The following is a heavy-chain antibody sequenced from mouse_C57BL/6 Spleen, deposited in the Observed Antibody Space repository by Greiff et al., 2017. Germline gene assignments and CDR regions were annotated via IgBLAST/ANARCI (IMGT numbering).Heavy chain of an antibody. CDR3: ARYRAYDGYPFDY. Sequence: QVQLQQPGAELVKPGASVKLSCKASGYTFTSYWMHWVKQRPGQGLEWIGMIHPNSGSTNYNEKFKSKATLTVDKSSSTAYMQLSSLTSEDSAVYYCARYRAYDGYPFDYWGQGTTLTVSS. J-gene: IGHJ2*01. CDR2: IHPNSGST. D-gene: IGHD2-3*01. V-gene: IGHV1-64*01. CDR1: GYTFTSYW.